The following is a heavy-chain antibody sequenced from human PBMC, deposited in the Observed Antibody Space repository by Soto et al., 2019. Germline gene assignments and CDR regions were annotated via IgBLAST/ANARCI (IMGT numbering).Heavy chain of an antibody. CDR3: ERDTVPRDYYYNMDV. Sequence: ASVKVSCKASGYTFTGYYMHWVRQAPGQGLEWMGWINPNSGGTNYAQKFQGRVAMTRDTSISTAYMELSRLRSDDTAVYYCERDTVPRDYYYNMDVWGQGTTVTVSS. CDR1: GYTFTGYY. CDR2: INPNSGGT. V-gene: IGHV1-2*02. D-gene: IGHD4-17*01. J-gene: IGHJ6*02.